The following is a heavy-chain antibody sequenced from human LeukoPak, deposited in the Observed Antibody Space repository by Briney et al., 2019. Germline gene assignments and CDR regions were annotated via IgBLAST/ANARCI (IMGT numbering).Heavy chain of an antibody. J-gene: IGHJ5*02. D-gene: IGHD3-3*01. CDR3: TRDGITIFGVVIS. V-gene: IGHV3-48*04. CDR2: ISSSSSTI. Sequence: GRSLRLSCAASGFSLSTYAMHWVRQAPGKGLEWVSYISSSSSTIYYADSVKGRFTISRDNAKNSLFLQMNSLRAEDTAVYYCTRDGITIFGVVISWGQGTLVTVSS. CDR1: GFSLSTYA.